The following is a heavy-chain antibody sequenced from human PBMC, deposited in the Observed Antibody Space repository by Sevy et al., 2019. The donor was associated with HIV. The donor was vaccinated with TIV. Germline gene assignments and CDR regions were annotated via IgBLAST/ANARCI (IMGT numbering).Heavy chain of an antibody. V-gene: IGHV3-15*01. Sequence: GGSLRLSCAASGFTFSNAWMSWVRQAPGKGLEWVGRIKSKTDGGTTDYAAPVKGRFTISRDDSKNTLYLQMNSLKTEDTAVYYCTTVSRLRHYSYYYYGMDVWGQGTTVTVSS. CDR3: TTVSRLRHYSYYYYGMDV. CDR1: GFTFSNAW. D-gene: IGHD3-16*01. CDR2: IKSKTDGGTT. J-gene: IGHJ6*02.